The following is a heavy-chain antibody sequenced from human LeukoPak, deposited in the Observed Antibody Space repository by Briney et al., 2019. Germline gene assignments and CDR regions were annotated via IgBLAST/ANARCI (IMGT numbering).Heavy chain of an antibody. CDR1: GGSISSYY. CDR3: ARGQDYGDYLNWFDP. D-gene: IGHD4-17*01. CDR2: IYYSGST. Sequence: SETLSLTCTVSGGSISSYYWSWIRQPPGKGLEWSGYIYYSGSTNYNPSLKSRVTISVDTSKNQFSLKLSSVTAADTAVYYCARGQDYGDYLNWFDPWGQGTLVTVSS. V-gene: IGHV4-59*01. J-gene: IGHJ5*02.